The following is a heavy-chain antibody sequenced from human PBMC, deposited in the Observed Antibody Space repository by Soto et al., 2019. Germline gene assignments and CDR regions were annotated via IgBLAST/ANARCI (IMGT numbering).Heavy chain of an antibody. CDR3: ARDLYPLAYYFDF. J-gene: IGHJ4*02. CDR1: RYTFTNQV. CDR2: ISGHNSKT. V-gene: IGHV1-18*01. Sequence: GASLNVSFKAYRYTFTNQVISGVRQAPGQRPELLGWISGHNSKTKYAQRLKGRVTMTADTSTSTAYMELRSLRSDDTAVYYCARDLYPLAYYFDFWGQGTLVTVSS. D-gene: IGHD2-8*01.